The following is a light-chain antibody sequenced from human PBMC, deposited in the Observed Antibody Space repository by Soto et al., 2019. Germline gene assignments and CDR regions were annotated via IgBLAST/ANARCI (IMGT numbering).Light chain of an antibody. CDR2: DAS. V-gene: IGKV3-11*01. CDR3: QQRSNWPRT. J-gene: IGKJ2*01. Sequence: EIVLTQSPATLSLSPGERANLSCRASQSVSSYLAWYQQKPGQAPRLLIYDASNRATGIPARFSGSGSGTDFTLTISSLEPEDFAVYHCQQRSNWPRTFGQGTKLEIK. CDR1: QSVSSY.